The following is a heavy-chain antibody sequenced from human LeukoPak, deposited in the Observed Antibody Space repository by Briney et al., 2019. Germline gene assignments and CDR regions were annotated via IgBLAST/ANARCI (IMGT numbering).Heavy chain of an antibody. V-gene: IGHV6-1*01. CDR1: RDSVSSNSVA. J-gene: IGHJ4*02. CDR2: TYYRSQWHY. Sequence: SQTLSLTCAISRDSVSSNSVAWNWIRQTPSRGHEWLGRTYYRSQWHYDYAVSVKSRIIINPDTSKNQFSLHLNSVTPEDTAVYYCARSSIKSFDYWGQGTLVTVSS. CDR3: ARSSIKSFDY.